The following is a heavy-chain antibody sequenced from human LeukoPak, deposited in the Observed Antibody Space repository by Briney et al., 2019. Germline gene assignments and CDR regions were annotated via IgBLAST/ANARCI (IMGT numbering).Heavy chain of an antibody. CDR3: ARVQSVLRYFDWLHLTQSINWFDP. Sequence: ATVNVSCKASGYTFTSYGISWMRQAPGQGLEWMGWISAYNGNTNYAQKLQGRVTMTTDTSTSTAYMELRSLRSDDTAVYYCARVQSVLRYFDWLHLTQSINWFDPWGQGTLVTVSS. V-gene: IGHV1-18*01. D-gene: IGHD3-9*01. CDR2: ISAYNGNT. J-gene: IGHJ5*02. CDR1: GYTFTSYG.